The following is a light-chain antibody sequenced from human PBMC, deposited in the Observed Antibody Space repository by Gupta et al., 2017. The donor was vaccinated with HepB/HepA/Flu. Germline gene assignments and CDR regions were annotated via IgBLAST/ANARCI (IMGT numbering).Light chain of an antibody. CDR3: QAWDSSTVV. CDR1: TLGDKY. V-gene: IGLV3-1*01. J-gene: IGLJ2*01. CDR2: QDS. Sequence: SYELTQPPSVSVSPGQTASITCSGDTLGDKYACWYQQKPAQSPVLVIYQDSKRPSGIPERFSGSNSGNTATLTISGTQAVDESDYYCQAWDSSTVVFGGGTKLTVL.